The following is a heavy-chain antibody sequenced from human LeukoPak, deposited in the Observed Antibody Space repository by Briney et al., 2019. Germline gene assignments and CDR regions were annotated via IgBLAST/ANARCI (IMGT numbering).Heavy chain of an antibody. CDR2: INAGNGNT. CDR1: GHTFTSYA. CDR3: ARDLPGGIAVAGSFDY. D-gene: IGHD6-19*01. J-gene: IGHJ4*02. V-gene: IGHV1-3*01. Sequence: GASVKVSCKASGHTFTSYAMHWVRQAPGQRLEWMGWINAGNGNTRYSQKFQGRVTITRDTSASTAYMELSSLRSEDTAVYYCARDLPGGIAVAGSFDYWGQGTLVTVSS.